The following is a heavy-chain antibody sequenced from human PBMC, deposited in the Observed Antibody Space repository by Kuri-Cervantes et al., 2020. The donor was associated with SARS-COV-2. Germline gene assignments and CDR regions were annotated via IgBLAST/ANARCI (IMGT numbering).Heavy chain of an antibody. V-gene: IGHV1-2*02. Sequence: ASVKVSCKASGYTFTGYYMHWVRQAPGQGLEWMGWINPNSGGTDYAQKFQGRVTMTRDTSISTAYVELSRLRSDDTAVYYCARSFDSSSWHLFGYWGQGTLVTVSS. D-gene: IGHD6-13*01. J-gene: IGHJ4*02. CDR3: ARSFDSSSWHLFGY. CDR2: INPNSGGT. CDR1: GYTFTGYY.